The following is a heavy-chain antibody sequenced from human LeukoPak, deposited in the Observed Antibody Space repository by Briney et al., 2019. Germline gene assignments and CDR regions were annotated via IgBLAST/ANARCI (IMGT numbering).Heavy chain of an antibody. CDR2: IKQDGSEK. D-gene: IGHD6-19*01. CDR3: ARDRGSGWYGSVGSGPEISFDY. J-gene: IGHJ4*02. V-gene: IGHV3-7*01. Sequence: GGSLRLSCAASGFTFSSYWMSWVRQAPGKGLEWVANIKQDGSEKYYVDSVKGRFTISRDNAKNSLYLQMNSLRAEDTAVYYCARDRGSGWYGSVGSGPEISFDYWGQGTLVTVSS. CDR1: GFTFSSYW.